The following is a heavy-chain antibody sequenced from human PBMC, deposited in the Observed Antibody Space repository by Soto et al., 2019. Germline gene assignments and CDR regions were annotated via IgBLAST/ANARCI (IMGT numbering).Heavy chain of an antibody. J-gene: IGHJ4*02. CDR3: AKDLSYYYDSSGYFNY. Sequence: GGSLRLSCAASGFTFSSYAMSWVRQAPGKGLEWVSAISGSGGSTYYADSVKGRFTISRDNSKNTLYLQMNSLRAEDTAVYYCAKDLSYYYDSSGYFNYWGQGTLVTVSS. D-gene: IGHD3-22*01. CDR1: GFTFSSYA. CDR2: ISGSGGST. V-gene: IGHV3-23*01.